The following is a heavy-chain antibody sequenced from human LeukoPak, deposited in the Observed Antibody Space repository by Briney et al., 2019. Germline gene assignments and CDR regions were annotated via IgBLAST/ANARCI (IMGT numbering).Heavy chain of an antibody. J-gene: IGHJ5*02. D-gene: IGHD2-2*02. CDR2: IYTSGST. CDR1: GGSISSYY. CDR3: ARHRKGQSGYCSSTSCYKGWFDP. V-gene: IGHV4-4*09. Sequence: SETLSLTCTDSGGSISSYYWSWIRQPPGKGLEWIGYIYTSGSTNYNPSLKSRVTISVDTSKNQFSLKLSSVTAADTAVYYCARHRKGQSGYCSSTSCYKGWFDPWGQGTLVTVSS.